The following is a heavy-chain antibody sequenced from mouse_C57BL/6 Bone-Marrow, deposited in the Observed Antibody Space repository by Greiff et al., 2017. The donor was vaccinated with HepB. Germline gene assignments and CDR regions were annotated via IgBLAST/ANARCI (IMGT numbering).Heavy chain of an antibody. CDR1: GYTFPSYW. CDR2: IHPNSGST. V-gene: IGHV1-64*01. Sequence: QVQLKQPGAELVKPGASVKLSCKASGYTFPSYWMHWVKQRPGQGLEWIGMIHPNSGSTNYNEKFKSKATLTVDKSSSTAYMQLSSLTSEDSAVYYCARYLNYYGSSYGYFDYWGQGTTLTVSS. CDR3: ARYLNYYGSSYGYFDY. J-gene: IGHJ2*01. D-gene: IGHD1-1*01.